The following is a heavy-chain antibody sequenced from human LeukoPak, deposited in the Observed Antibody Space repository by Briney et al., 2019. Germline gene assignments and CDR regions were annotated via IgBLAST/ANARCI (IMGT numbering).Heavy chain of an antibody. D-gene: IGHD3-9*01. J-gene: IGHJ4*02. CDR3: ARGSYYAILTGSRTHRPFDY. V-gene: IGHV1-18*01. Sequence: ASVKVSCKASGYTFNSYGINWVRQAPGQGLEWMGWISAYNGNTNYAQKLQDRVTMTRDTATSTGYMELRSLRSDDTAVYYCARGSYYAILTGSRTHRPFDYWGQGTLVTVSS. CDR2: ISAYNGNT. CDR1: GYTFNSYG.